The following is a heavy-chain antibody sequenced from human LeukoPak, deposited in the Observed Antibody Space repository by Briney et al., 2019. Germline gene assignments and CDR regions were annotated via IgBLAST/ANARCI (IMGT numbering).Heavy chain of an antibody. CDR3: ARHGDYYGSGSYSS. J-gene: IGHJ4*02. V-gene: IGHV4-34*01. CDR1: GGSFSGYY. Sequence: SETLSLTCAVYGGSFSGYYWSWIRQPPGKGLEWIGSIYYSGSTYYNPSLKSRVTISVDTSKNQFSLKLSSVTAADTAVYYCARHGDYYGSGSYSSWGQGTLVTVSS. D-gene: IGHD3-10*01. CDR2: IYYSGST.